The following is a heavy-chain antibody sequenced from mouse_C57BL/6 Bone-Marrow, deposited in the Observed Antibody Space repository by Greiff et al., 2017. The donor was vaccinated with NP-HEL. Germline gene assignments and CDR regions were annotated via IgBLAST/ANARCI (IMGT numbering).Heavy chain of an antibody. J-gene: IGHJ4*01. V-gene: IGHV1-66*01. D-gene: IGHD2-1*01. CDR2: IYPGSGNT. CDR3: SRERTLDYGNYYAMDY. CDR1: GYSFTSYY. Sequence: QVQLQQSGPELVKPGASVKISCKASGYSFTSYYIHWVKQRPGRGLEWIGWIYPGSGNTKYNEKFKGKATLTADTSSSTAYMQLSSLTSEDSAVYYCSRERTLDYGNYYAMDYWGQGTSVTVSS.